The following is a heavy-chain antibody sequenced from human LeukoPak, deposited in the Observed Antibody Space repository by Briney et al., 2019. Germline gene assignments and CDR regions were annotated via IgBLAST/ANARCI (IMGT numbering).Heavy chain of an antibody. J-gene: IGHJ4*02. D-gene: IGHD3-22*01. V-gene: IGHV1-69*04. Sequence: ASVKVSCKASGGTFSSYAIRWVRQAPGQGLEWMGRIIPILGIANYAQKFQGRVTITADKSTSTAYMELSSLRSEDTAVYYCARGDSDYYDSSGYRTLTDWGQGTPVTVSS. CDR2: IIPILGIA. CDR3: ARGDSDYYDSSGYRTLTD. CDR1: GGTFSSYA.